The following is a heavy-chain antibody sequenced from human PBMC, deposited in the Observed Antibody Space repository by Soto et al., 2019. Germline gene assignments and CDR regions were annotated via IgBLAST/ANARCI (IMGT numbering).Heavy chain of an antibody. CDR1: GFSDSSNS. J-gene: IGHJ4*02. CDR2: IHSAGET. CDR3: ARWTGHVDH. Sequence: EVQLVESGGGLVQPGGSLRLSCAVSGFSDSSNSMSWVRQVPGKGLEWVSVIHSAGETHYADSVKGRFTISRDNSKNTLCLQMNSLRAEDTAVYYCARWTGHVDHWGQGTLVTVSS. V-gene: IGHV3-66*01.